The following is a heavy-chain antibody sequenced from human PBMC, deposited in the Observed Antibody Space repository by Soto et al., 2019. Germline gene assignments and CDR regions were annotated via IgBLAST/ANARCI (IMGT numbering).Heavy chain of an antibody. J-gene: IGHJ6*02. D-gene: IGHD2-15*01. Sequence: QVQLVQSGAEVKKPGASVKVSCKASGYTFTSYGISWVRQAPGQGLDWMGWISAYNGNTKYAEDLQGRVTMTTDTSTSTADMELRSLRSDDTAMYYCARFSGGSYNTYYFYYGMDVWGQETTVTVSS. CDR3: ARFSGGSYNTYYFYYGMDV. V-gene: IGHV1-18*04. CDR2: ISAYNGNT. CDR1: GYTFTSYG.